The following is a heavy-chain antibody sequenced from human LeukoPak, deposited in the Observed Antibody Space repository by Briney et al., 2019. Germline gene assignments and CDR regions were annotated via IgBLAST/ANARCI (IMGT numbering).Heavy chain of an antibody. CDR1: GGSISTYY. CDR3: ARSPSTIHDY. V-gene: IGHV4-59*08. J-gene: IGHJ4*02. D-gene: IGHD5/OR15-5a*01. Sequence: SETLSLTCTVSGGSISTYYWSWIRQPPGKRLEWIGYIYYSGSTTYNPSLKSRVTISIDTSKNQFSLRLSSVTAADTAVYYCARSPSTIHDYWGREPWSPSPQ. CDR2: IYYSGST.